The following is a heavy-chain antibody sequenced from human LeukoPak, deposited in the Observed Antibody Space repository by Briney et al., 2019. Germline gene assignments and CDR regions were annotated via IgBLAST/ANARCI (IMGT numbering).Heavy chain of an antibody. CDR2: INHSGST. D-gene: IGHD2-2*01. CDR1: GGSFSGYY. CDR3: ARGSVNYCSSTSCSGAFDI. V-gene: IGHV4-34*01. Sequence: SETLSLTCAVYGGSFSGYYWSWIRQPPGKGLEWIGEINHSGSTNYNPSLKSRVTISVDASKNQFSLKLTSVTAADTAVYYCARGSVNYCSSTSCSGAFDIWGQGTMVTVSS. J-gene: IGHJ3*02.